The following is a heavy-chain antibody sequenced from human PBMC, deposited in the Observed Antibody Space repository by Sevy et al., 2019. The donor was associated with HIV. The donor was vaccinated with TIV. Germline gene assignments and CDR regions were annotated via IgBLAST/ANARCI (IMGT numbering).Heavy chain of an antibody. V-gene: IGHV2-5*02. Sequence: SGPTLVKPTQTLTLTCTFSGFSLSTNGVAVGWIRQPPGKALEWLAVTYGDDDKRYSPSLKSRLTITKDTSKNQVVLTMTKMEPVDTATYYGAHKGASGSPTSYYLDYWGQGTLVTVSS. D-gene: IGHD6-25*01. CDR3: AHKGASGSPTSYYLDY. CDR2: TYGDDDK. J-gene: IGHJ4*02. CDR1: GFSLSTNGVA.